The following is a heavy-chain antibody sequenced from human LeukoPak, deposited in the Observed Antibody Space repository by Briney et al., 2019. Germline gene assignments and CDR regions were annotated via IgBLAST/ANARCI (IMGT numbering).Heavy chain of an antibody. D-gene: IGHD5-24*01. CDR1: GGSISSSSYY. Sequence: PSETLSLTCTVSGGSISSSSYYWGWIRQPPGKGLEWIGSIYYIGSTYYNPSLKSRVTISVDTSKNQFSLKLSSVTAADTAVYYCARDPFRDGYKHHADYYYYGMDVWGQGTTVTVSS. CDR2: IYYIGST. CDR3: ARDPFRDGYKHHADYYYYGMDV. V-gene: IGHV4-39*07. J-gene: IGHJ6*02.